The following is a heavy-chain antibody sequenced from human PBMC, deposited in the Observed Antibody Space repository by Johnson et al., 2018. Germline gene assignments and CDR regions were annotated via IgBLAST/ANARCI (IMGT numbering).Heavy chain of an antibody. V-gene: IGHV3-33*01. D-gene: IGHD2-2*01. CDR2: IWYDGSNK. CDR3: ARDLSPIGVVPAAISANDYYGMDV. CDR1: GFTFSSYG. J-gene: IGHJ6*02. Sequence: LVESGGGVVQPGRSLRLSCAASGFTFSSYGMHWVRQAPGKGLEWVAVIWYDGSNKYYADSVKGRFTISRDNSKNTLYLQMNSLRAEDTAVYYCARDLSPIGVVPAAISANDYYGMDVWGQGTTVTVSS.